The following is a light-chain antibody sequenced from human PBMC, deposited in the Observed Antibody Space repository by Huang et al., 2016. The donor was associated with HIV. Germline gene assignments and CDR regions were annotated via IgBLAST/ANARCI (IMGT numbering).Light chain of an antibody. V-gene: IGKV3-15*01. J-gene: IGKJ3*01. CDR1: QSFSSN. Sequence: ETVMTQSPGTLPVSPVERATLSCRASQSFSSNLAWYQQKPGRAPRLLIYGASTRATGIPARFSGSGSGTEFTLTISSLQSEDFAVYYCQQYNNWPRTFGPGTRVDMK. CDR2: GAS. CDR3: QQYNNWPRT.